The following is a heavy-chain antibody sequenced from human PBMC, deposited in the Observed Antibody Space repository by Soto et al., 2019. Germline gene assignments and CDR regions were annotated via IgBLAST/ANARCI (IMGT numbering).Heavy chain of an antibody. D-gene: IGHD3-10*01. J-gene: IGHJ6*03. CDR3: AKGQRGDYYYYMDV. Sequence: GGSLRLSCAASGFTFSSYAMSWVRQAPGKGLEWVSAISGSGGSTYYADSVKGRFTISRDNSRNTLYLQMNSLRAEDTAVYYCAKGQRGDYYYYMDVWGKGTTVTVSS. V-gene: IGHV3-23*01. CDR2: ISGSGGST. CDR1: GFTFSSYA.